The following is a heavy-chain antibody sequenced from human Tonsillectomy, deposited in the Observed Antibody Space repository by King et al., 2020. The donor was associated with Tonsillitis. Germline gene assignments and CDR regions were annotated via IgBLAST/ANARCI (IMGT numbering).Heavy chain of an antibody. V-gene: IGHV3-33*01. CDR3: ARDPLRGSGWPYYFDS. Sequence: VQLVESGGGVVQPGRSLRLSCAASGFTFSSYGMHWVRQAPGKGLEWVAVIWYDASNKFYADSVKGRFTISRDNSKNTLYLQVNSLRAEDTAVYYCARDPLRGSGWPYYFDSGGQGTLVTVSS. D-gene: IGHD3-10*01. CDR1: GFTFSSYG. J-gene: IGHJ4*02. CDR2: IWYDASNK.